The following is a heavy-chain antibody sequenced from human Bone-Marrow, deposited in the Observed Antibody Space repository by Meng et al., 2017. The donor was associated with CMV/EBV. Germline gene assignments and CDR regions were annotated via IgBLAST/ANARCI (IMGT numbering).Heavy chain of an antibody. CDR2: IRSDGSAT. D-gene: IGHD6-19*01. CDR1: GYPFSDYY. Sequence: QVQLMQSGAGVKEPGASVKVSCKTSGYPFSDYYMHWVRQAPGQGLEWMGWIRSDGSATNYAQKFRGRVTRTRDASVSTAYMELSGLTSDDTAVYFCVRSSGWSLFDYWGPGALVTVSS. J-gene: IGHJ4*02. CDR3: VRSSGWSLFDY. V-gene: IGHV1-2*02.